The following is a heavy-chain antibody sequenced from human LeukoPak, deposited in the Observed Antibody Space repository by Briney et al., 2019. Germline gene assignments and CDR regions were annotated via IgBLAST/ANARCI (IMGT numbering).Heavy chain of an antibody. D-gene: IGHD3-10*02. Sequence: GGSLRLSCAASGFTFSSYEMNWVRQAPGKGLERVSYIGTSGTNIYYADSVKGRFTISRDNAKNSLYLQMNSLRAEDTAVYYCAELGITMIGGVWGKGTTVTISS. V-gene: IGHV3-48*03. J-gene: IGHJ6*04. CDR1: GFTFSSYE. CDR3: AELGITMIGGV. CDR2: IGTSGTNI.